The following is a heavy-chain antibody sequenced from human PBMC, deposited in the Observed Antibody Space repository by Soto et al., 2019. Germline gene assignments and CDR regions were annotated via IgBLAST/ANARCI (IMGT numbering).Heavy chain of an antibody. CDR1: GGSISSGGYF. CDR3: ARGTSSRYQLPGVQKHVWLDP. Sequence: QVQLQESGPGLVKPSQTLSLTCSVSGGSISSGGYFWNWIRQHPGKGLEWIGYIYYSGNTYYNPSLKSRVTISVDTSKNQFSLKLTSVTAADTAVYYCARGTSSRYQLPGVQKHVWLDPWGQGILVTVSS. D-gene: IGHD2-2*01. J-gene: IGHJ5*02. CDR2: IYYSGNT. V-gene: IGHV4-31*03.